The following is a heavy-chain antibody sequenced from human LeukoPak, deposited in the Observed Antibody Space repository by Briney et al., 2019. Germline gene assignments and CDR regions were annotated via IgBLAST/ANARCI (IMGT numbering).Heavy chain of an antibody. CDR3: AREVPELRYSLDY. Sequence: ASVKVSCKASGYTFTGYYMHWVRQAPGQGLEWMGWINPNSGGTNYAQKFQGRVTITRDTSTSTVYMELSSLRSEDTAVYYCAREVPELRYSLDYWGQGTLVTVSS. CDR2: INPNSGGT. V-gene: IGHV1-2*02. J-gene: IGHJ4*02. D-gene: IGHD3-9*01. CDR1: GYTFTGYY.